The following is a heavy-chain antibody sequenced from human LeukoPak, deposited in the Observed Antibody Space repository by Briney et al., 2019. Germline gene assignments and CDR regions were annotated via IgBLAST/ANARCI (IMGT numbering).Heavy chain of an antibody. D-gene: IGHD3-22*01. CDR2: IYSGGST. CDR1: GFTVSSNY. J-gene: IGHJ4*02. CDR3: AKPTPRDYYDSSGYYSDDY. V-gene: IGHV3-66*04. Sequence: PGGSLRLSCAASGFTVSSNYMSWVRQAPGKGLEWVSVIYSGGSTYYADSVKGRFTISRDNSKNTLYLQMNSLRAEDTAVYYCAKPTPRDYYDSSGYYSDDYWGQGTLVTVSS.